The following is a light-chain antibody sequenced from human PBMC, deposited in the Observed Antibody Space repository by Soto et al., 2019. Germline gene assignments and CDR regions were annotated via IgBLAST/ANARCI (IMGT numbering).Light chain of an antibody. CDR2: GGS. V-gene: IGKV3-20*01. Sequence: IVLTQSPGTLSLSPGERATLSCRASQSVSSSYLAWYQQKPGQAPRLLMYGGSTRATGIPDRFSGSGPGADFTLTIRRREPEYFAVYYCQQYGGSPMTFGQGTNVDI. CDR1: QSVSSSY. CDR3: QQYGGSPMT. J-gene: IGKJ1*01.